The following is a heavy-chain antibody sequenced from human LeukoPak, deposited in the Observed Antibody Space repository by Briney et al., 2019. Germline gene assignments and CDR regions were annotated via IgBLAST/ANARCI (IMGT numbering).Heavy chain of an antibody. V-gene: IGHV4-30-4*07. Sequence: SETLSLTCAVSGGSINSGGYSWSWIRQPPGTGLEWIGYIYYSGSTYYNPSLKSRVTISVDTSKNQFSLKLSSVTAADTAVYYCARAGTTVTTRSGIDYWGQGTLVTVSS. CDR3: ARAGTTVTTRSGIDY. CDR1: GGSINSGGYS. D-gene: IGHD4-17*01. J-gene: IGHJ4*02. CDR2: IYYSGST.